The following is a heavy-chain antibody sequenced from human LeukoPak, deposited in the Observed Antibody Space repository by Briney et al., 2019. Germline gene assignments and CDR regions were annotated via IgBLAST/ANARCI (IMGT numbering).Heavy chain of an antibody. Sequence: ASVKISCKASGYTFTNYYIHWVRQAPGQGLEWMGIINPSGGSTRSAQKFQGRVTMTRDTSTSTVHMELSSLRSEDTAVYYCARGGITTIIVDTQNVDYWGQGTLVTVPS. CDR2: INPSGGST. CDR3: ARGGITTIIVDTQNVDY. D-gene: IGHD3-22*01. J-gene: IGHJ4*02. V-gene: IGHV1-46*01. CDR1: GYTFTNYY.